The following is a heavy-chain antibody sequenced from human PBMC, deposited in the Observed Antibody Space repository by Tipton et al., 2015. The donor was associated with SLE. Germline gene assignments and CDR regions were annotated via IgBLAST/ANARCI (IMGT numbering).Heavy chain of an antibody. CDR1: GGSFSGYY. J-gene: IGHJ4*02. V-gene: IGHV4-34*01. D-gene: IGHD2-2*01. CDR3: ASRYCSSTSCTYYFDY. CDR2: INRSGST. Sequence: TLSLTCAVYGGSFSGYYWSWIRQPPGKGLEWIGEINRSGSTNYNPPLKSRVTISVDTSKNQFSLKLSSVTAADTAVYYCASRYCSSTSCTYYFDYWGQGTLVTVSS.